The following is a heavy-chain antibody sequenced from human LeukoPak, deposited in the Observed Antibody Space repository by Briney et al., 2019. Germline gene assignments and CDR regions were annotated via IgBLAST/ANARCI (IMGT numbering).Heavy chain of an antibody. J-gene: IGHJ3*02. CDR1: GYTFTSYY. CDR3: ATQPYYYDSSGYLDRAFDI. Sequence: GASVKVSCKASGYTFTSYYMHWVRQAPGQGLEWMGLINPTGGSTGYAQKFQGRVTMTTDTSTSTAYMELRSLRSEDTAVYYCATQPYYYDSSGYLDRAFDIWGQGTMVTVSS. D-gene: IGHD3-22*01. CDR2: INPTGGST. V-gene: IGHV1-46*01.